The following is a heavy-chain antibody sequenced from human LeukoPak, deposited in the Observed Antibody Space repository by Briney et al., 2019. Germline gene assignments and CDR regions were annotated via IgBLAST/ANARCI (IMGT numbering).Heavy chain of an antibody. CDR2: ISGEGVTI. CDR1: GFSFSNYA. Sequence: GGSLRLSCATSGFSFSNYAMSWVRQAPGKGLEWVSAISGEGVTIYYVDSVKGRFTISRDNSKNTLYLQMNSLTAEDTAVYYCGPREDSTTNAYDYWGQGTLVTVSS. V-gene: IGHV3-23*01. D-gene: IGHD2/OR15-2a*01. J-gene: IGHJ4*02. CDR3: GPREDSTTNAYDY.